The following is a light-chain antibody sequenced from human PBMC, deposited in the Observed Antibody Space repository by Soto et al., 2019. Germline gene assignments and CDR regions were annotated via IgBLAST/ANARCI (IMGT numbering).Light chain of an antibody. Sequence: ELVLTQSPGTLSLSPGERASLSCRTRQSIGPTSLAWYHQKPDQHPRLLIYHTSRRSTCIPDRFTGSGSGTDFTLTIDRLEPEDFAVYDCQQYPAGQLTFGGGTKVEIK. CDR3: QQYPAGQLT. CDR1: QSIGPTS. CDR2: HTS. J-gene: IGKJ4*01. V-gene: IGKV3-20*01.